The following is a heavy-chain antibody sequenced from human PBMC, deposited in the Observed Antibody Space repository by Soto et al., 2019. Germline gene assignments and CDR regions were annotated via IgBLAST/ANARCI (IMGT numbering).Heavy chain of an antibody. CDR3: VRGRPFWSDSYIVF. CDR2: IGTNAAT. D-gene: IGHD3-3*01. Sequence: EVQLVESGGVLIQRGGSLRLSCEASGFRFSYYDMHWVRQPPGKGLEWVSGIGTNAATHYSESVKGRFTISRENDKNSLYLQMTTRKADDTAVYFCVRGRPFWSDSYIVFWGQATRLTVPS. V-gene: IGHV3-13*01. CDR1: GFRFSYYD. J-gene: IGHJ1*01.